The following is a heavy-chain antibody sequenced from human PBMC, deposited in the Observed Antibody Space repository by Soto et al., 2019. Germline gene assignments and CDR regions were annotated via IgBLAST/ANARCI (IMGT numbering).Heavy chain of an antibody. CDR3: AAVRQHYFDF. D-gene: IGHD1-1*01. CDR1: GGSISSGAYY. Sequence: QVQLQESGPGLVKPSQTLSLTCTVSGGSISSGAYYWSWIRQHPGKGLEWIGYIYYSGSTYSNPSIKSRVAISVDKSKNQFSLKLSSVTAADTAVYYCAAVRQHYFDFWGQGTLVTVSS. J-gene: IGHJ4*02. V-gene: IGHV4-31*03. CDR2: IYYSGST.